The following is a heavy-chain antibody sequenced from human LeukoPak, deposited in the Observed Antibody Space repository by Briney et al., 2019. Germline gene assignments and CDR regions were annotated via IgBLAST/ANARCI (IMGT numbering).Heavy chain of an antibody. J-gene: IGHJ4*02. CDR1: GFTFTTYA. D-gene: IGHD1-26*01. Sequence: PGGSLRLSCAASGFTFTTYAMSWVRQAPVKGLEWVSVISGSGGSTYYADSVKGRFTIFRDNSKNTLYLQMNSLRAEDTAVYYCAKGLSRGNYLYFDYWGQGTLVTVSS. CDR3: AKGLSRGNYLYFDY. CDR2: ISGSGGST. V-gene: IGHV3-23*01.